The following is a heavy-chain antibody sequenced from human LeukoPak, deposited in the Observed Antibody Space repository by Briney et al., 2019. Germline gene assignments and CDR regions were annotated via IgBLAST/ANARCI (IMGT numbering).Heavy chain of an antibody. CDR2: ISSRSSTI. D-gene: IGHD1-26*01. CDR1: GFIFSRHV. V-gene: IGHV3-48*04. CDR3: ARDVGGTTILDY. Sequence: GGSLRLSCAASGFIFSRHVMHWVRQAPGKGLEWVSYISSRSSTIYYADSVKGRFTISRDNAKNSLYLQMNSLRAEDTAVYYCARDVGGTTILDYWGQGTLVTVSS. J-gene: IGHJ4*02.